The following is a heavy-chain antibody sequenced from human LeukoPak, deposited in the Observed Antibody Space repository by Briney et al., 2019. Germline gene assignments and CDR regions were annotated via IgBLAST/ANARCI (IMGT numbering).Heavy chain of an antibody. CDR1: GFTFSSYS. CDR2: ISGSSSYI. CDR3: AKDGTTYYYDSSGFPYYFDY. Sequence: GGSLRLSCAASGFTFSSYSLNWVRQAPGKGLEWVSSISGSSSYIYFADSVKGRFTISRDNSKNTLYLQMNSLRAEDTAVYYCAKDGTTYYYDSSGFPYYFDYWGQGTLVTVSS. D-gene: IGHD3-22*01. V-gene: IGHV3-21*04. J-gene: IGHJ4*02.